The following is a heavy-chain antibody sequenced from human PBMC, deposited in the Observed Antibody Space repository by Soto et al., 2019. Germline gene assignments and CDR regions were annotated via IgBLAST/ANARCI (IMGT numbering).Heavy chain of an antibody. Sequence: GGSLRLSCAASGFTFSSYAMSWVRQAPGKGLEWVSGISGSGGNTYYAGSVKGRFTISRDNSKNTLFLQMNSLRVEDTAVYYCAKDHSGSYPPRGSQSWGQGTLVTVSS. CDR1: GFTFSSYA. D-gene: IGHD1-26*01. V-gene: IGHV3-23*01. CDR3: AKDHSGSYPPRGSQS. J-gene: IGHJ4*02. CDR2: ISGSGGNT.